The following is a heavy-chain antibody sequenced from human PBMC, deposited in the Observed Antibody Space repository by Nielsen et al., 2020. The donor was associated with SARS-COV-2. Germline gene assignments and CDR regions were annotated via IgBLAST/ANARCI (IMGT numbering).Heavy chain of an antibody. D-gene: IGHD3/OR15-3a*01. J-gene: IGHJ6*02. Sequence: ASVKVSCKASGYTFTDYYIHWVRQAPGQGLEWMGRINLYSGGTNYAQKFQGTVTMTRDASISTVYMELTSDDTAVYYCARARATIFGLAMSYGMDVWGQGTTVAVSS. CDR3: ARARATIFGLAMSYGMDV. CDR2: INLYSGGT. V-gene: IGHV1-2*06. CDR1: GYTFTDYY.